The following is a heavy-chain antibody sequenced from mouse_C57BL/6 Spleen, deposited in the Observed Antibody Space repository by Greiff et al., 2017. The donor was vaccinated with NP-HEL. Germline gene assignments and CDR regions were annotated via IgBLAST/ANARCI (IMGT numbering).Heavy chain of an antibody. Sequence: QVQLQQPGAELVRPGTSVKLSCKASGYTFTSYWMHWVKQRPGQGLEWIGVIDPSDSYTNYNQKFKGKATLTVDTSSSTAYMQLSSLTSEDSAVYYCARGTTVPDYWGQGTTLTVSS. D-gene: IGHD1-1*01. CDR2: IDPSDSYT. V-gene: IGHV1-59*01. CDR1: GYTFTSYW. CDR3: ARGTTVPDY. J-gene: IGHJ2*01.